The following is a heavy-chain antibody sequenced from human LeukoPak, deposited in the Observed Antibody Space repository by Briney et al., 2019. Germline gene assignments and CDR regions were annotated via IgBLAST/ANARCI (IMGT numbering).Heavy chain of an antibody. V-gene: IGHV5-51*01. Sequence: GESLKISCKGSGSTFSNFWIGWVRQMPGRRLEWMAIIYPGDSDTRYSPSFQGQVTISADKSISTAYLQWSSLKASDTAIYYCARRVYGDYRDWFDPWGQGTLVTVSS. J-gene: IGHJ5*02. CDR1: GSTFSNFW. CDR2: IYPGDSDT. CDR3: ARRVYGDYRDWFDP. D-gene: IGHD4-17*01.